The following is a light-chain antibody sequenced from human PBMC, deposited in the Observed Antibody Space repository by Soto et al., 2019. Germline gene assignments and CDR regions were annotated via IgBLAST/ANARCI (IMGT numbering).Light chain of an antibody. CDR2: AAS. V-gene: IGKV1D-12*01. CDR3: HQANSFPFT. Sequence: DIQMTQSPSSVSASVGDRVTITCRASQGIRSWLAWYQQKPGKAPKLLLSAASSLQSGVPSRFSGSGSGTDFTLTLSSLQPEDVATYYCHQANSFPFTFGQGTRLEIK. CDR1: QGIRSW. J-gene: IGKJ5*01.